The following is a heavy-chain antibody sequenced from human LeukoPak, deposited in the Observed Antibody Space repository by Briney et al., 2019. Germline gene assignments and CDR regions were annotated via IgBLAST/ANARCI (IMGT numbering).Heavy chain of an antibody. CDR3: ARVSIAVAGTRFDY. J-gene: IGHJ4*02. D-gene: IGHD6-19*01. Sequence: GGSLRLSCAASGLTFSSYSMNWVRQAPGKGLEWVSSISSSSNYIYYADSVKAGFTISRHYPKNSVYLQMNSLRAEDTAVHSCARVSIAVAGTRFDYWGEGTLVTVSS. CDR2: ISSSSNYI. CDR1: GLTFSSYS. V-gene: IGHV3-21*01.